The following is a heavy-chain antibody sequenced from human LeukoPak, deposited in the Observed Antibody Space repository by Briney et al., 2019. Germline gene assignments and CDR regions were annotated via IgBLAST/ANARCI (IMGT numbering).Heavy chain of an antibody. Sequence: GASVKVSCKASGYTFTNNFMHWVRQAPGQGLEWIGIINPSGDNTWYAQKFQGRVTMTRDMATSTDYLEVSSLRSEDTAVYYCARDNSLRDTAWWFDAWGQGTLVTVSS. CDR2: INPSGDNT. J-gene: IGHJ5*02. V-gene: IGHV1-46*01. CDR1: GYTFTNNF. CDR3: ARDNSLRDTAWWFDA. D-gene: IGHD5-24*01.